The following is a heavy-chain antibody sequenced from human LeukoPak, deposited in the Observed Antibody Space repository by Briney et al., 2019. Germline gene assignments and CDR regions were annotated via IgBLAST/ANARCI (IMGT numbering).Heavy chain of an antibody. CDR3: ATGRWLQPFDP. D-gene: IGHD5-24*01. CDR1: GYTFTGYY. CDR2: INPNSGGT. V-gene: IGHV1-2*06. Sequence: GASVKVSCKASGYTFTGYYMHWVRQAPGQGLEWMGRINPNSGGTNYAQKFQGRVTMTRDTSISTAYMELSSLRSEDTAVYYCATGRWLQPFDPWGQGTLVTVSS. J-gene: IGHJ5*02.